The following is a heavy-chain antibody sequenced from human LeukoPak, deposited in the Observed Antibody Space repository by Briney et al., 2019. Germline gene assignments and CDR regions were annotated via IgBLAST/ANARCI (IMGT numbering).Heavy chain of an antibody. J-gene: IGHJ5*02. Sequence: PGGSLRLSCAASGFTFSSYSMNWVRQAPGKGLEWVSSLSATGRTTYYADSVKGRFTISRDNSNSTLHLQMKSLRADDTAIYYCAKDKSHSGIHNWFDPWGQGTLVTVSS. CDR2: LSATGRTT. D-gene: IGHD1-26*01. V-gene: IGHV3-23*01. CDR3: AKDKSHSGIHNWFDP. CDR1: GFTFSSYS.